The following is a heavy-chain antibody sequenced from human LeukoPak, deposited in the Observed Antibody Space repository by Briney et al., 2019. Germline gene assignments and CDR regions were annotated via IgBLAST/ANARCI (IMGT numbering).Heavy chain of an antibody. V-gene: IGHV3-23*01. Sequence: GGSLTLSCAASGYTLSSITMTWVRQAPGKGLEWVSTVRSNGDTTYNADSVKGRFTISRDNSKNTLYLQLNSLRVEDTAIYQCAKGPELDDGDFDSWGQGTLVTVSS. CDR2: VRSNGDTT. D-gene: IGHD1-1*01. CDR1: GYTLSSIT. CDR3: AKGPELDDGDFDS. J-gene: IGHJ4*02.